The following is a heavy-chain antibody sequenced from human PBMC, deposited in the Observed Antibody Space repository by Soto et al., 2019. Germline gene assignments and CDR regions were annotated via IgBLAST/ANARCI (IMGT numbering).Heavy chain of an antibody. CDR1: GYIFTNND. D-gene: IGHD3-16*01. CDR3: ARMATFGSLNWFDP. J-gene: IGHJ5*02. V-gene: IGHV1-8*01. CDR2: MNPGSGDT. Sequence: QVPLVQSGAEVREPGASVKVSCKASGYIFTNNDVSWVRQATGQGLEWIGWMNPGSGDTGYAQKFQGRVSMTRDIPIATAYMELSSLRSDDTAIYYCARMATFGSLNWFDPWGQGTLVTVSS.